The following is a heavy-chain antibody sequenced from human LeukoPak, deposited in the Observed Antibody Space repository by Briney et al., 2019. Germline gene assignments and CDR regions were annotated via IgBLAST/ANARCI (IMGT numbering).Heavy chain of an antibody. CDR2: INPNSGGT. CDR3: ARGRDIVATIIFRGFDY. D-gene: IGHD5-12*01. J-gene: IGHJ4*02. V-gene: IGHV1-2*02. Sequence: GASVKVSCKASGYTFTGYCMHWVRQAPGQGLEWMGWINPNSGGTNYAQKFQGRVTMTRDTSISTAYMELSRLRSDDTAVYYCARGRDIVATIIFRGFDYWGQGTLVTVSS. CDR1: GYTFTGYC.